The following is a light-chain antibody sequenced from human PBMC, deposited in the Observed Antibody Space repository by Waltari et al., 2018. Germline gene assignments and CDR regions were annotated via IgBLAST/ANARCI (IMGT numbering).Light chain of an antibody. CDR1: QSVFYSSLHKNY. V-gene: IGKV4-1*01. J-gene: IGKJ4*02. Sequence: DIVMTQSPDSLAVSLGEGATINCKTSQSVFYSSLHKNYLAWYQQKPGQPPKLLIYWASTRQAGVPDRFSGSGSGTDFTLTISSLQAEDVAVYYCQQYYPTPGFGGGTKVEI. CDR3: QQYYPTPG. CDR2: WAS.